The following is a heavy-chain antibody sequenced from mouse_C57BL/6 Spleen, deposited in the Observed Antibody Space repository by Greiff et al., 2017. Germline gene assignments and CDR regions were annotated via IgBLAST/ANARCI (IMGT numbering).Heavy chain of an antibody. V-gene: IGHV1-64*01. CDR3: AKGVLLLLDY. J-gene: IGHJ2*01. Sequence: VQLQQPGAELVKPGASVKLSCKASGYTFSSSWMHWVKQRPGQGLEWIGLIHPNCGSTNYNEKFKSKATLTVDKSSSTAYMQLSRLTSVESAVSYCAKGVLLLLDYWGQGTTLTVSS. CDR2: IHPNCGST. CDR1: GYTFSSSW. D-gene: IGHD2-10*01.